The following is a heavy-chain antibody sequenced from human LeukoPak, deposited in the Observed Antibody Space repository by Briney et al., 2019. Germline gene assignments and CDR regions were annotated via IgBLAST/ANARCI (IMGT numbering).Heavy chain of an antibody. CDR2: INHSGST. Sequence: SETLSLTCAVYGGSFSGYYWSWIRQPPGKGLEWIGEINHSGSTNYNPSLKSRVTISVDTSKNQFSLKLSSVTAADTAVYYCARDNWSGIGFYFDYWGQGTLVTVSS. CDR3: ARDNWSGIGFYFDY. D-gene: IGHD6-13*01. V-gene: IGHV4-34*01. J-gene: IGHJ4*02. CDR1: GGSFSGYY.